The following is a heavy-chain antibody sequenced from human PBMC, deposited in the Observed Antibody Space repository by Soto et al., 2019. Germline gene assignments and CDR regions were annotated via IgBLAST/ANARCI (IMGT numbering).Heavy chain of an antibody. D-gene: IGHD1-26*01. Sequence: SETLSLTCAVYGGSFSDYWWNWIRQPPGKGLEWIGEIDHSGRTKYTPSLKSRVTMSVDTSKKQFSLRLNSVTAADTAVYYCAGWNQELRALDIWGHGTRVTVSS. CDR3: AGWNQELRALDI. V-gene: IGHV4-34*01. J-gene: IGHJ3*02. CDR2: IDHSGRT. CDR1: GGSFSDYW.